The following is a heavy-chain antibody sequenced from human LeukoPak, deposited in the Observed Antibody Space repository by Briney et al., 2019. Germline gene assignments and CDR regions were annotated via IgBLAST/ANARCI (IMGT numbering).Heavy chain of an antibody. CDR3: ARDYWGATPYYYYYYMDV. CDR1: GFTFSSYE. Sequence: PGRSLRLSCAASGFTFSSYEMNWVRQAPGKGLEWVSYISSSGSTIYYADSVKGRFTISRDNAKNSLYLQMNSLRAEDTAVYYCARDYWGATPYYYYYYMDVWGKGTTVTVSS. CDR2: ISSSGSTI. J-gene: IGHJ6*03. V-gene: IGHV3-48*03. D-gene: IGHD1-26*01.